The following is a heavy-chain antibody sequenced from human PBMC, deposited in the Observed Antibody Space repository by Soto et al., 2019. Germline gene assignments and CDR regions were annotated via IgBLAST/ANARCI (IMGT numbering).Heavy chain of an antibody. D-gene: IGHD1-1*01. Sequence: QVQLVESGGGVVQPGRSLRLSCAASGFTFNYHALNWVLQAPGKGLEWVAVISYDGDNKYIAESVKGRFTISRDNSKNTVSLQMNSLRTEDTAMYFCARGTTTSAFSAMDVWGQGTTVTVSS. J-gene: IGHJ6*02. CDR1: GFTFNYHA. CDR3: ARGTTTSAFSAMDV. CDR2: ISYDGDNK. V-gene: IGHV3-30-3*01.